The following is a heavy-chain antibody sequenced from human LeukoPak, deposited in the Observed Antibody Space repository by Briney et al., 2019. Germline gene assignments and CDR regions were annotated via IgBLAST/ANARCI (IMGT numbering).Heavy chain of an antibody. CDR3: AKVGSVQLERQNYYYYYYMDV. CDR1: GFTFSSYG. V-gene: IGHV3-30*02. CDR2: IRYDGSNK. J-gene: IGHJ6*03. D-gene: IGHD1-1*01. Sequence: GGSLRLSCAASGFTFSSYGMHWVRQAPGKGLEWVAFIRYDGSNKYYADSVKGRFTISRDNSKNTLYLQMNSLRAEDTAVYYCAKVGSVQLERQNYYYYYYMDVWGKGTTVTISS.